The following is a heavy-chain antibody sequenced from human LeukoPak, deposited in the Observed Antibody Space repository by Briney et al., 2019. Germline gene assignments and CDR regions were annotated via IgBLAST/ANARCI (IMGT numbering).Heavy chain of an antibody. CDR2: IYYSGST. D-gene: IGHD1-26*01. J-gene: IGHJ5*02. CDR1: GGSISSYY. CDR3: ARNIVGATIGWFDP. Sequence: SETLSLTCTVSGGSISSYYWSWIRQPPGKGLEWMGYIYYSGSTNYNPSLKSRVTISLDTSKNQVSLKLSSVTAADTAVYYCARNIVGATIGWFDPWGQGTLVTVSS. V-gene: IGHV4-59*08.